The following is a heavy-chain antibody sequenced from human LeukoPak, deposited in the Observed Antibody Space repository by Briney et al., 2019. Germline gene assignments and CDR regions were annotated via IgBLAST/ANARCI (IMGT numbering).Heavy chain of an antibody. D-gene: IGHD2-2*01. CDR3: AREEPDIVVVPAAHNWFDP. V-gene: IGHV3-30*04. CDR1: GFTFSSYA. J-gene: IGHJ5*02. CDR2: ISYDGSNK. Sequence: GGSLRLSCAASGFTFSSYAMHWVRQAPGKGLEWVAVISYDGSNKYHADSVKGRFTISRDNSKNTLYLQMNSLRAEDTAVYYCAREEPDIVVVPAAHNWFDPWGQGTLVTVSS.